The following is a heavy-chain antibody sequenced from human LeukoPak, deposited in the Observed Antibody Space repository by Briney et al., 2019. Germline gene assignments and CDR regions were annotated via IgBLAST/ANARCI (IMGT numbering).Heavy chain of an antibody. CDR3: ARDHDIVVVAAALRHYGLDV. J-gene: IGHJ6*02. CDR1: GYTFTSYG. CDR2: ISPFNGNT. V-gene: IGHV1-18*01. D-gene: IGHD2-15*01. Sequence: ASVKVSCKASGYTFTSYGISWVRQAPGQGLEWMGWISPFNGNTNYAQKVQGRVTMTTDTSTSTVYMELRSLRSDDTAVYYCARDHDIVVVAAALRHYGLDVWGQGTTVTVSS.